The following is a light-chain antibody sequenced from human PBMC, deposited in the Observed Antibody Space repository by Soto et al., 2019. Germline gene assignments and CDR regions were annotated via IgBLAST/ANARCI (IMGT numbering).Light chain of an antibody. V-gene: IGKV1-39*01. CDR3: QQYNSYSRT. Sequence: DIQMTKSPSSLSASVGDRVTITCRASQSIGDNLNWYQQKPGTAPHLLIYAASSLQSGVPSRFSGSGSGTDFTLTISNLQPEDFVSYFCQQYNSYSRTFGQGTKV. CDR1: QSIGDN. J-gene: IGKJ1*01. CDR2: AAS.